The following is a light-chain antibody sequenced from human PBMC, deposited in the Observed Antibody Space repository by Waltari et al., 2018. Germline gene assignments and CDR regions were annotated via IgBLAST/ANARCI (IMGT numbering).Light chain of an antibody. CDR1: SSNIESNS. CDR3: GTWDDSLSRPV. CDR2: KNN. Sequence: QSVLTQPPSASGTPGQRVTISCSGSSSNIESNSVYWYQQFPGTAPKVLMFKNNQRPSGVSDRFSASKSGASASLAISGLRSDDEADYYCGTWDDSLSRPVFGGGTKLTVL. J-gene: IGLJ3*02. V-gene: IGLV1-47*01.